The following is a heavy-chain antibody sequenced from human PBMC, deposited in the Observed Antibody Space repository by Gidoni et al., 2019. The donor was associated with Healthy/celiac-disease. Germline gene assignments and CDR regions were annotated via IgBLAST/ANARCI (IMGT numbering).Heavy chain of an antibody. CDR1: GLTFRNAW. V-gene: IGHV3-15*01. D-gene: IGHD1-26*01. CDR3: TTGSYDDY. Sequence: VQLVESGGGLVEAGGSLRLSCADSGLTFRNAWMSWVRQAPGKVLEWVGRIKSKTDGGTTDYAAPVKGRFTISRDDSKNTLYLQMNSLKTEDTAVYYCTTGSYDDYWGQGTLVTVSS. CDR2: IKSKTDGGTT. J-gene: IGHJ4*02.